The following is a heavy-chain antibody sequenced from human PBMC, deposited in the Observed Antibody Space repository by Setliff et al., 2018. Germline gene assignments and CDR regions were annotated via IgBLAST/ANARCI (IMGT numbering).Heavy chain of an antibody. CDR3: ARSLGSGSYYNSRPFYSDY. CDR2: IDPSGNT. CDR1: GGSISSGSNY. J-gene: IGHJ4*02. D-gene: IGHD3-10*01. V-gene: IGHV4-61*09. Sequence: PSETLSLTCTVSGGSISSGSNYWSWIRQPAGRGLEWIGHIDPSGNTNYHPSLKSRVTISGDTSKNQFSLKLTSVTAADTAAYFCARSLGSGSYYNSRPFYSDYWGQGTLVTVSS.